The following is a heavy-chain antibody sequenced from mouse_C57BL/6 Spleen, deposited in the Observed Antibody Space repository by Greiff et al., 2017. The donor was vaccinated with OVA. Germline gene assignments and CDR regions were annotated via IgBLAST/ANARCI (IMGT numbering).Heavy chain of an antibody. V-gene: IGHV1-82*01. CDR1: GYAFSSSW. J-gene: IGHJ1*03. Sequence: QVQLQQSGPELVKPGASVQISCKASGYAFSSSWMNWVKQRPGKGLEWIGRIYPGDGDTHYNGKFKGKATLTADKSSSTAYMQRSSLTSEDSAVYFCARSDVYYGYFGVWGTGTTVTVSS. CDR2: IYPGDGDT. CDR3: ARSDVYYGYFGV.